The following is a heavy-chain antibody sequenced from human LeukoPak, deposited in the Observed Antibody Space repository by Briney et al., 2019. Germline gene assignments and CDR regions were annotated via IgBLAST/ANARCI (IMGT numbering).Heavy chain of an antibody. V-gene: IGHV3-48*03. J-gene: IGHJ2*01. CDR2: ISSSGSTI. CDR3: AGGQNYYYDSSGYPNWYFDL. Sequence: GGSLRLSCAASGFTFSSYEMNWVRQAPGKGLEWVSYISSSGSTIYYADSVKGRFTISRDNAKNSLYLQMNSLRAEDTAVYYCAGGQNYYYDSSGYPNWYFDLWGRGTLVTVSS. D-gene: IGHD3-22*01. CDR1: GFTFSSYE.